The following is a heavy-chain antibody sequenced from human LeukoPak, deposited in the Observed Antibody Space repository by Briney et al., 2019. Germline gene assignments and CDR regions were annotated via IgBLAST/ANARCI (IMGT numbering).Heavy chain of an antibody. CDR3: ARTRGGRDAFDV. J-gene: IGHJ3*01. D-gene: IGHD1-1*01. CDR1: GDSISTSYY. Sequence: SETLSLTCTVSGDSISTSYYWGWIRQPPGKGLEWIGSIYHSGSTYYSPSLKSRVTISVDTSKNQISPKLNSVTAADTAVYYCARTRGGRDAFDVWGQGTMVTVSS. CDR2: IYHSGST. V-gene: IGHV4-38-2*02.